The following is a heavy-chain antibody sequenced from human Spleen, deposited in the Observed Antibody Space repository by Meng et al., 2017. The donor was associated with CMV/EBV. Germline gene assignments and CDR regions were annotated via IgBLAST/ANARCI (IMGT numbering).Heavy chain of an antibody. V-gene: IGHV3-23*01. CDR3: AKPIVRNAFDI. D-gene: IGHD2-8*01. CDR2: ISGSGGTT. Sequence: SCAASGFSFSSYAMSCVRQAPGKGLGWVSAISGSGGTTYHADSVRGRFTISRDNSKNTLNLQMNSLRAEDTAVYYCAKPIVRNAFDIWGQGTMVTVSS. CDR1: GFSFSSYA. J-gene: IGHJ3*02.